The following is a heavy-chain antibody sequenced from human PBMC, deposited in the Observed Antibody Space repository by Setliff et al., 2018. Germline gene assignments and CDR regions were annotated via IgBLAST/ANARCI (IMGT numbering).Heavy chain of an antibody. V-gene: IGHV4-31*03. D-gene: IGHD3-3*01. CDR2: IYYSGST. CDR1: GGSISSGGYY. CDR3: ARQVSHYDFWSGYYGYYYYYMDV. Sequence: PSETLSLTCTVSGGSISSGGYYWSWIRQHPGKGLEWIGYIYYSGSTCYNPSLKSRVTISVDTSKNQFSLKLSSVTAADTAVYYCARQVSHYDFWSGYYGYYYYYMDVWGKGTTVTVSS. J-gene: IGHJ6*03.